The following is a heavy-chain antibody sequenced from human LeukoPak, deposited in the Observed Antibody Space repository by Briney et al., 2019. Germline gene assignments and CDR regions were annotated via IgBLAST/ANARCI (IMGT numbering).Heavy chain of an antibody. CDR2: IHHSGSA. CDR1: GGSFGGYY. J-gene: IGHJ2*01. CDR3: ARGGPGYSSSRYRYFDL. D-gene: IGHD6-13*01. V-gene: IGHV4-34*01. Sequence: PSETLSLTCAVYGGSFGGYYWSWIRQPPGKGLEGIGEIHHSGSANYNPSLKSRVTISVDTSKNQFSLKLSSVTAADTAVYYCARGGPGYSSSRYRYFDLWGRGTLVTVSS.